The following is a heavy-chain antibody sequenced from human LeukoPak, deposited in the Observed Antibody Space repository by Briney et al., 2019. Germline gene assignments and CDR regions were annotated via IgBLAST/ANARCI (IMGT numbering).Heavy chain of an antibody. CDR1: GFTFSSYA. D-gene: IGHD5-24*01. J-gene: IGHJ4*02. V-gene: IGHV3-23*01. CDR2: ISGSGGST. Sequence: GESLKISCAASGFTFSSYAMTWVRQAPGKGLEWVSAISGSGGSTYYADSVKGRFTISRDNSKNTLYLQMNSLRAEDTAVYYCARGGEMTTIMDLGYWGQGTLVTVSS. CDR3: ARGGEMTTIMDLGY.